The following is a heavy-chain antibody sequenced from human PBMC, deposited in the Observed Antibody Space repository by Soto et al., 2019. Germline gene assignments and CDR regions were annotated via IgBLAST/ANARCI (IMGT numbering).Heavy chain of an antibody. CDR2: ISGSGGST. V-gene: IGHV3-23*01. J-gene: IGHJ4*02. CDR1: GFTCSSDA. Sequence: GGSLRLSCAASGFTCSSDALSWVRQAPGKGLAWVSAISGSGGSTYYADSVKGRSTISRDNSKNTLYLQMNSLRAEDTAVYYCANDRNWNYPPDLSYWGQGTLVTVSS. D-gene: IGHD1-7*01. CDR3: ANDRNWNYPPDLSY.